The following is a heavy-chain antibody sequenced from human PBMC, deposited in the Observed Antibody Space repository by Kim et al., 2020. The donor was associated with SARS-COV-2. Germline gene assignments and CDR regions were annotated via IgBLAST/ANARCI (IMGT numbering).Heavy chain of an antibody. V-gene: IGHV1-69*01. D-gene: IGHD4-17*01. J-gene: IGHJ4*02. Sequence: QKFQGRVTITADESTSTAYMELSSLRSEDTAVYYCARVRTPYDDYTFIDYWGQGTLVTVSS. CDR3: ARVRTPYDDYTFIDY.